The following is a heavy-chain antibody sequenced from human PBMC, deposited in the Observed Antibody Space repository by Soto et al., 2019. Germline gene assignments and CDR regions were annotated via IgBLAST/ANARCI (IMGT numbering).Heavy chain of an antibody. Sequence: QVQLVESGGIVVQPGRSLRLSCAASGFSFSNFALHWVRQAPGKGLEWMALISYDGTNKFYADSVKGRFTISRDNSKSTLYLQVDSLRPEDAAVYYCARDPKTSGGQHWAFNYFDSWGQGTLVTVSS. CDR3: ARDPKTSGGQHWAFNYFDS. CDR2: ISYDGTNK. V-gene: IGHV3-30-3*01. J-gene: IGHJ4*02. CDR1: GFSFSNFA. D-gene: IGHD7-27*01.